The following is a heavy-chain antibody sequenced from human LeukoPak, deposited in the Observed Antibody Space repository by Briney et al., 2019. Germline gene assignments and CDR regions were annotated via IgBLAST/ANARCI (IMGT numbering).Heavy chain of an antibody. CDR3: ATHLWFGDAFDI. D-gene: IGHD3-10*01. J-gene: IGHJ3*02. CDR2: FDPEDGET. V-gene: IGHV1-24*01. CDR1: GYTLTELS. Sequence: GVSVKVSCKVSGYTLTELSMHWVRQAPGKGLEWMGGFDPEDGETIYAQKFQGRVTMTEDTSIDTAYMELSGPRSEDTAVYYCATHLWFGDAFDIWGQGTMVTVSS.